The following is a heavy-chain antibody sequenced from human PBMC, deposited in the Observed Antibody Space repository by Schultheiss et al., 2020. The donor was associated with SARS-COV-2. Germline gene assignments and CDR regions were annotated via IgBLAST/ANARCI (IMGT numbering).Heavy chain of an antibody. D-gene: IGHD1-26*01. V-gene: IGHV3-23*01. CDR2: ISASGGAT. CDR3: AKVGAAQLGTKRTRNDY. Sequence: GGSLRLSCGVSGLTFRSYAMSWVRQAPGKGLEWVTSISASGGATYYADSVEGRFTISRDNSKNTLYLQMNSLRAEDTAVYYCAKVGAAQLGTKRTRNDYWGQGTPVTVSS. CDR1: GLTFRSYA. J-gene: IGHJ4*02.